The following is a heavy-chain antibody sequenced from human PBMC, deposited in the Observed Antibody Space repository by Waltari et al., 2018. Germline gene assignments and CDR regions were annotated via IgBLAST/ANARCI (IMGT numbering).Heavy chain of an antibody. CDR2: INHSGST. V-gene: IGHV4-34*01. CDR1: GGSFSGYY. Sequence: QVQLQQWGAGLLKPSATLSLTCAVYGGSFSGYYWRGIRNPPGKGLAWIGEINHSGSTNYNPSLKSRVTISVDTSKNQFSLKLSSVTAADTAVYYCARESGLLWFGELENWYFDLWGRGTLVTVSS. CDR3: ARESGLLWFGELENWYFDL. J-gene: IGHJ2*01. D-gene: IGHD3-10*01.